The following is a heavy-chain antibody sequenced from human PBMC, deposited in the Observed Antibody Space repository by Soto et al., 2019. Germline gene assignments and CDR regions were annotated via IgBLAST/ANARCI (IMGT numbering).Heavy chain of an antibody. V-gene: IGHV4-30-2*01. J-gene: IGHJ5*02. D-gene: IGHD4-4*01. Sequence: QLVLQESGSRLVEPSQTLSLTCVVSGDSVTSGGFSWSWIRQPPGKGLEWLGYVFHSGSTHYNPALESRVTMSLDRSNNQISLRLTSVTAADTAVYFCARVLQWFDPWGQGLPVTVSS. CDR3: ARVLQWFDP. CDR1: GDSVTSGGFS. CDR2: VFHSGST.